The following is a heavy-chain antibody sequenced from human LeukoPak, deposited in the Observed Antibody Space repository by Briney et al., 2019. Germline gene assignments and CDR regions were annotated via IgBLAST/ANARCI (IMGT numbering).Heavy chain of an antibody. V-gene: IGHV2-70*11. J-gene: IGHJ4*02. CDR1: GFSLSTSGMC. CDR2: IDWDDDK. Sequence: RSQTLTLTCTFSGFSLSTSGMCVSWIRQPPGTALEWLARIDWDDDKYYSTSLKTRLTISKDTSKNQVVLTMTNMDPVDTATYYCARLRSSGYYYLFDYWGQGTLVTVSS. CDR3: ARLRSSGYYYLFDY. D-gene: IGHD3-22*01.